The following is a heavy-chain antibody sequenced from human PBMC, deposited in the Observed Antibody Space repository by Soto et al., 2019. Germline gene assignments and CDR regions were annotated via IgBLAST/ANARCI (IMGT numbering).Heavy chain of an antibody. CDR1: GGTFSSYT. D-gene: IGHD2-15*01. J-gene: IGHJ4*02. CDR3: AKAGPCSGGSCYYTHIDY. V-gene: IGHV1-69*02. Sequence: QVQLVQSGAEVKKPGSSVKVSCKASGGTFSSYTISWVRQAPGQGLEWMGRIIPILGIANYAQKFQGRVTITADKSTSTAYMELSSLRSEDTAVYYCAKAGPCSGGSCYYTHIDYWGQGTLVTVSS. CDR2: IIPILGIA.